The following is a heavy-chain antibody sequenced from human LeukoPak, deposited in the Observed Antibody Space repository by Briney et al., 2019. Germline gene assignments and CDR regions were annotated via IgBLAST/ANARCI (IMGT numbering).Heavy chain of an antibody. CDR3: ARVYSPRTVAGTGFDN. CDR1: GASIDSHSW. D-gene: IGHD6-19*01. J-gene: IGHJ4*02. V-gene: IGHV4-4*02. Sequence: SGTLSLTCAVSGASIDSHSWWSWDRQPPGKGLEWIGEIYHSGGANYKPSLKSRVTMSVDTSKNQFSLKLSSVTAADTAVYYCARVYSPRTVAGTGFDNWGQGTLVTVSS. CDR2: IYHSGGA.